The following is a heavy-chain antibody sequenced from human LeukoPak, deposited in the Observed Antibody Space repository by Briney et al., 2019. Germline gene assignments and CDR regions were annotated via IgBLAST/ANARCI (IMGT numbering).Heavy chain of an antibody. J-gene: IGHJ4*02. D-gene: IGHD6-6*01. Sequence: PSETLSLTCTVYGAAFNYEYWNWIRQTPGKGLEWIGEINQSGITNYNPSLKSRVTISVNMFKSQISVTLNFVTAADTGIYYCARRPPASRQIDYWGQGTLVTVSS. CDR2: INQSGIT. CDR3: ARRPPASRQIDY. CDR1: GAAFNYEY. V-gene: IGHV4-34*01.